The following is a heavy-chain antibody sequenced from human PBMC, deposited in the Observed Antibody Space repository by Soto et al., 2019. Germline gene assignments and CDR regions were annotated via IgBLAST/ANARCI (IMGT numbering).Heavy chain of an antibody. V-gene: IGHV3-48*01. D-gene: IGHD2-2*01. CDR3: ASNSYQLPYYYMDV. CDR1: GFTFSSYS. Sequence: GGSLRLSCAASGFTFSSYSMNWVRQAPGKGLEWVSYISSSSSTIYYADSVKGRFTISRDNAKNSLYLQMNSLRAEDTAVYYCASNSYQLPYYYMDVWGKGTTVTVSS. J-gene: IGHJ6*03. CDR2: ISSSSSTI.